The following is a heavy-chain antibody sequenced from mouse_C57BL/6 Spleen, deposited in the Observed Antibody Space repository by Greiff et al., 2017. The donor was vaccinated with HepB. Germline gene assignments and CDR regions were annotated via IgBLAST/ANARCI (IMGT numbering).Heavy chain of an antibody. V-gene: IGHV1-7*01. CDR3: ARTGDGYHYAMDY. Sequence: QVQLKQSGAELAKPGASVKLSCKASGYTFTSYWMHWVKQRPGQGLEWIGYINPSSGYTKYNQKFKDKATLTADKSSSTAYMQLSSLTYEDSAVYYCARTGDGYHYAMDYWGQGTSVTVSS. D-gene: IGHD2-3*01. CDR1: GYTFTSYW. CDR2: INPSSGYT. J-gene: IGHJ4*01.